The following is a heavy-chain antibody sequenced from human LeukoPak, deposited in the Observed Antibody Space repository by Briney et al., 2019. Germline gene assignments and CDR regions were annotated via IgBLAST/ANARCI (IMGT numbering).Heavy chain of an antibody. CDR2: ISAYNGNT. CDR3: AREIVGATAGYYYYGMDV. D-gene: IGHD1-26*01. CDR1: GYTFTSYG. Sequence: ASVKVSCKASGYTFTSYGISWVRQAPAQGLEWMGWISAYNGNTNYAQKPQGRVTMTTDTSTSTAYKEQRSLGSDDTAVYYCAREIVGATAGYYYYGMDVLGQGTTVTVSS. J-gene: IGHJ6*02. V-gene: IGHV1-18*01.